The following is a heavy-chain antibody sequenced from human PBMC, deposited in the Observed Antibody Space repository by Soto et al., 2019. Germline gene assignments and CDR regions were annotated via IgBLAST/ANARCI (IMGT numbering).Heavy chain of an antibody. CDR1: GFTFSSYG. Sequence: QVQLVESGGGVVQPGRSLRLSCAASGFTFSSYGMHWVRQAPGKGLEWVAVISDDGSNKYYADSVKGRFTISRDNSKNTLYLQMNSLRAEDTAVYYCAKTLGTVIAARTYYYGMDVWGQGTTVTVSS. J-gene: IGHJ6*02. CDR3: AKTLGTVIAARTYYYGMDV. V-gene: IGHV3-30*18. CDR2: ISDDGSNK. D-gene: IGHD6-6*01.